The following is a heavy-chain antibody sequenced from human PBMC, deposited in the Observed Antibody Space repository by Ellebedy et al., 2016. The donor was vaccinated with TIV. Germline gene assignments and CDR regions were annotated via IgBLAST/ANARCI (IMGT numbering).Heavy chain of an antibody. CDR3: ARDLDKSSGWYGGAAY. V-gene: IGHV3-73*01. CDR1: GFTFSGSA. CDR2: IRNKANSYAT. Sequence: GESLKISCAASGFTFSGSAMHWVRQASGKGLEWVGRIRNKANSYATAYGASVKGRFTISRDNSMTTLYLEMNSLRAEDTAVYYCARDLDKSSGWYGGAAYWGQGTLVTVSS. J-gene: IGHJ4*02. D-gene: IGHD6-19*01.